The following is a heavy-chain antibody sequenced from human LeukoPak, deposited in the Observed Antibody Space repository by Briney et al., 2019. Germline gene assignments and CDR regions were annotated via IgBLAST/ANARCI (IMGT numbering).Heavy chain of an antibody. CDR1: GYTFTGYY. CDR3: ARDQEASRHIAAAGTGIDY. CDR2: INRNSGGT. J-gene: IGHJ4*02. V-gene: IGHV1-2*02. Sequence: GASLKVSCTASGYTFTGYYMHWVRQAPGQGLEWMGWINRNSGGTNYAQKFQGRVTMTRDTSISTAYMELSRLRSDDTAVYYCARDQEASRHIAAAGTGIDYWGQGTLVTVSS. D-gene: IGHD6-13*01.